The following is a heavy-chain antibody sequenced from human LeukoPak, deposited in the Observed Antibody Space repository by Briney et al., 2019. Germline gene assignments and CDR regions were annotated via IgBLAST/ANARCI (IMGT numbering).Heavy chain of an antibody. J-gene: IGHJ3*01. CDR2: IWYDGSNK. V-gene: IGHV3-33*01. Sequence: GGSLRLSCAASGFTFSRYGMHGVRQAPGKGLEWVAVIWYDGSNKYYADSVKGRFTISRDNSKSTLYLQMNSLRAEDTAVYYCARDWKYCSGSSCVSAFDFWGQGTMVTVSS. CDR1: GFTFSRYG. CDR3: ARDWKYCSGSSCVSAFDF. D-gene: IGHD2-15*01.